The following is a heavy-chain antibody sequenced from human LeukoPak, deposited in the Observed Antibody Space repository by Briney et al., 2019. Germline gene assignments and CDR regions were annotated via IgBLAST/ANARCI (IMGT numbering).Heavy chain of an antibody. D-gene: IGHD4-17*01. CDR2: IDPSDSYT. CDR1: GYSFTSYW. J-gene: IGHJ5*02. V-gene: IGHV5-10-1*01. CDR3: ARNVKGCDYGDYGWFDP. Sequence: GESLRISCKGSGYSFTSYWISWVRQMPGKGLEWMGRIDPSDSYTNYSPSFQGHVTISADKSISTAYLQWSSLKASDTAMYYCARNVKGCDYGDYGWFDPWGQGTLVTVSS.